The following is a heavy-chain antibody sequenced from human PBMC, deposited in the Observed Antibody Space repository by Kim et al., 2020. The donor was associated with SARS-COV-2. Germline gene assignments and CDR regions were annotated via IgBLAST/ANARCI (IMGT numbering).Heavy chain of an antibody. CDR3: ARNSYSGADY. CDR2: ST. D-gene: IGHD2-21*01. Sequence: STSYAQKFQGRVTMTRDTSTSTVYMELSSLRSEDTAVYYCARNSYSGADYWGQGSLVTVSS. V-gene: IGHV1-46*01. J-gene: IGHJ4*02.